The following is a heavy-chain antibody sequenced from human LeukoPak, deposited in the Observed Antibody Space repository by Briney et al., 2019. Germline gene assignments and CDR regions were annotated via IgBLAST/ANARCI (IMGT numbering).Heavy chain of an antibody. D-gene: IGHD1-26*01. Sequence: ASVKVSCKASGYTFTGYYKHWVRQAPGQGLEWMAWINPNSGDTDCAQKFQGRVSMTRDTSISTAYMDLSRLTSDDTAVYYCAILLGATTNFDYWGQGTLVTVSS. CDR1: GYTFTGYY. J-gene: IGHJ4*02. CDR3: AILLGATTNFDY. V-gene: IGHV1-2*02. CDR2: INPNSGDT.